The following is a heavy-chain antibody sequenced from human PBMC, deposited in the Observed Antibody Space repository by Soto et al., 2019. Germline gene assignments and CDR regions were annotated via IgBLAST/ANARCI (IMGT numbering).Heavy chain of an antibody. V-gene: IGHV4-34*01. D-gene: IGHD3-3*01. CDR3: ARGLNDFWSGSIYYYYYGMDV. J-gene: IGHJ6*02. Sequence: SSETLSLTCAVYGGSFSGYYWSWIRQPPGKGLEWIGEINHSGSTNYNPSLKSRVTISVDTSKNQFSLKLSSVTAADTAVYYCARGLNDFWSGSIYYYYYGMDVWGQGTTVTVSS. CDR1: GGSFSGYY. CDR2: INHSGST.